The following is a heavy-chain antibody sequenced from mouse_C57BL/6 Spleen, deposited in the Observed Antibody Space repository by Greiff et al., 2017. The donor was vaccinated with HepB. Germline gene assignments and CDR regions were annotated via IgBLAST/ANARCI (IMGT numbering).Heavy chain of an antibody. Sequence: QVQLKESGPELVKPGASVKISCKASGYAFSSSWMNWVKQRPGKGLEWIGRIYPGDGDTNYNGKFKGKATLTADKSSSTAYMQLSSLTSEDSAVYFCARSANWDVSFAYWGQGTLVTVSA. V-gene: IGHV1-82*01. D-gene: IGHD4-1*01. CDR1: GYAFSSSW. J-gene: IGHJ3*01. CDR3: ARSANWDVSFAY. CDR2: IYPGDGDT.